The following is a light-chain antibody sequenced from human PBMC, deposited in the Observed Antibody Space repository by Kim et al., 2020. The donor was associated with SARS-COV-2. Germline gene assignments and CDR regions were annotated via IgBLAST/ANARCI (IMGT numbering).Light chain of an antibody. J-gene: IGLJ2*01. Sequence: GQRVTSSCSGGRSSIGSNYVYWYQQLPGTAPKLLIYGDNQRSSGVPDRFSGYKSGTSASLDISGLRSEDEADYYCASWDDSLSGVIFGGGTKLTVL. CDR2: GDN. CDR1: RSSIGSNY. CDR3: ASWDDSLSGVI. V-gene: IGLV1-47*02.